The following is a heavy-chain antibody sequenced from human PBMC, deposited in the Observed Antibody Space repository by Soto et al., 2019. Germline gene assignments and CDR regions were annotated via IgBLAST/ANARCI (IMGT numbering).Heavy chain of an antibody. CDR2: IIPIFGTA. Sequence: SVKVSCKASGGTFSSYAISWVRQAPGQGLEWMGGIIPIFGTANYAQKLQGRVTMTTDASTSTAYMELRSLRSDDTAVYYCARDWVAVAGLFDYWGQGTLVTVSS. V-gene: IGHV1-69*05. J-gene: IGHJ4*02. CDR3: ARDWVAVAGLFDY. CDR1: GGTFSSYA. D-gene: IGHD6-19*01.